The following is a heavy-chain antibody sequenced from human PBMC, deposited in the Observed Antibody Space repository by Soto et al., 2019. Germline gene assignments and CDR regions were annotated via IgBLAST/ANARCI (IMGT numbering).Heavy chain of an antibody. CDR2: IYYSGST. V-gene: IGHV4-31*03. CDR3: AGARTKVTWFDP. Sequence: QVQLQESGPGLVKPSQTLSLTCTVSGGSISSGGYYWSWIRQHPGKGLEWIGYIYYSGSTHNNPSPNSRVTTPVDTSTPRFSLKLTSATAADTAVYYCAGARTKVTWFDPWGQGTLVTVSS. J-gene: IGHJ5*02. D-gene: IGHD4-17*01. CDR1: GGSISSGGYY.